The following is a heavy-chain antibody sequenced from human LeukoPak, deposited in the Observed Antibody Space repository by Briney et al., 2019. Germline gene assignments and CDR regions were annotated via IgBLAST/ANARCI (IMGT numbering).Heavy chain of an antibody. D-gene: IGHD2-21*01. Sequence: GGSLRLSCAASGFTFSNHWTHWVRQAPGKGLVWVSRIDERGRNAMYADSVKGRFSISRDNAKNTVNLQMNSLRGEDTGVYYCIRDEALWRLDYWGQGTLVTVSS. CDR2: IDERGRNA. V-gene: IGHV3-74*03. CDR3: IRDEALWRLDY. CDR1: GFTFSNHW. J-gene: IGHJ4*02.